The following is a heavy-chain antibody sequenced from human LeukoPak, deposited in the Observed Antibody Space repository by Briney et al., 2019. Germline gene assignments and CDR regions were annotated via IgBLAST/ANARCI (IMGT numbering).Heavy chain of an antibody. J-gene: IGHJ6*02. V-gene: IGHV1-69*04. D-gene: IGHD3-10*01. Sequence: SVKVSCEASGYTFRSHAISWVRQAPGQGLEWMGRIIPILGIANYAQKFQGRVTITADKSTSTAYMELSSLRSEDTAVYYCATGFGVYGMDVWGQGTTVTVSS. CDR2: IIPILGIA. CDR1: GYTFRSHA. CDR3: ATGFGVYGMDV.